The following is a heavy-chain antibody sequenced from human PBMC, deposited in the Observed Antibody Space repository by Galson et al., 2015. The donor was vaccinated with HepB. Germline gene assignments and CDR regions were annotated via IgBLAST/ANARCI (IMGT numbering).Heavy chain of an antibody. V-gene: IGHV3-7*01. D-gene: IGHD3-22*01. J-gene: IGHJ6*02. Sequence: SLRLSCAASGFTFSNYWMSWVRQAPGKGLEWVANIKQDGSEKYYVDSVKGRFTISRDNANNSLDLQMNSLRVEDTAVYYCARDGSFGYYYYYYSYYYYSYGMDVWGQGTTVTVSS. CDR2: IKQDGSEK. CDR3: ARDGSFGYYYYYYSYYYYSYGMDV. CDR1: GFTFSNYW.